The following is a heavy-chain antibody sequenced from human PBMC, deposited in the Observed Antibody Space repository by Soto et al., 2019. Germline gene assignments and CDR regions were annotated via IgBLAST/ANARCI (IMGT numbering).Heavy chain of an antibody. Sequence: GGSLRLSCAASGFTFSSYEINWVRQAPGKGLEWLSYISTSGNNVFYADSVKGRFTISRDNAKNSVFRQMNSLRAEDTAIYYCVSERYCSGTSCRDNRFDHWGQGTLVTVSS. V-gene: IGHV3-48*03. CDR2: ISTSGNNV. CDR3: VSERYCSGTSCRDNRFDH. J-gene: IGHJ5*02. D-gene: IGHD2-2*01. CDR1: GFTFSSYE.